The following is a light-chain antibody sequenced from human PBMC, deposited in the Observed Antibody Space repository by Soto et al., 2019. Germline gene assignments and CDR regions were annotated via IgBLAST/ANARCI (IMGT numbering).Light chain of an antibody. CDR1: QGIRND. J-gene: IGKJ1*01. CDR3: QQYGSSGT. V-gene: IGKV1-27*01. CDR2: AAS. Sequence: TQMTQSPSSLSASVGDRVTITCRASQGIRNDLGWYQQKPGKAPKILTYAASTLQSGVPSRFSGSGSGTDFTLTISRLEPEDFAVYYCQQYGSSGTFGQGTKVDIK.